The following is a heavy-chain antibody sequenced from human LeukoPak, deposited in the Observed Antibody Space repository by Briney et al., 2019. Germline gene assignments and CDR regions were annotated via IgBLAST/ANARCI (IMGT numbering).Heavy chain of an antibody. V-gene: IGHV4-39*01. J-gene: IGHJ3*02. Sequence: GSIYYSGXTYYNPSLKSRVTISVDTSKNQFSLKLSSVTAADTAVYYCARASYYYDSSGYYHPHDAFDIWGQGTMVTVSS. CDR2: IYYSGXT. CDR3: ARASYYYDSSGYYHPHDAFDI. D-gene: IGHD3-22*01.